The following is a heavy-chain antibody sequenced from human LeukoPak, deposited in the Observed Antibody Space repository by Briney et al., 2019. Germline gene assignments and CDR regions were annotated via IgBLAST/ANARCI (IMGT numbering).Heavy chain of an antibody. J-gene: IGHJ3*02. CDR1: GGTFSSYA. V-gene: IGHV1-18*01. D-gene: IGHD3-3*01. Sequence: ASVKVSCKASGGTFSSYAISWVRQAPGQGLEWMGWISAYNGNTNYAQKLQGRVTMTTDTSTSTAYMELRSLRSDDTAVYYCARDAPQRITIFGVVIGGAFDIWGQGTMVTVSS. CDR2: ISAYNGNT. CDR3: ARDAPQRITIFGVVIGGAFDI.